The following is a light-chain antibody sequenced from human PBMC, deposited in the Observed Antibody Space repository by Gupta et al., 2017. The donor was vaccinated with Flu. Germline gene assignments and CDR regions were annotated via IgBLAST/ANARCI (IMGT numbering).Light chain of an antibody. CDR2: DVT. CDR3: CSAADKLVYV. J-gene: IGLJ1*01. Sequence: SALAQPRSVSVSPGQSVTTSCTGSSTDVGGYNYVSWYQQHPGKAPTVIIYDVTKRPSGVTHRFSCSTAVCTASLTISGRQAEDEDDYHCCSAADKLVYVFGTGTKVT. V-gene: IGLV2-11*01. CDR1: STDVGGYNY.